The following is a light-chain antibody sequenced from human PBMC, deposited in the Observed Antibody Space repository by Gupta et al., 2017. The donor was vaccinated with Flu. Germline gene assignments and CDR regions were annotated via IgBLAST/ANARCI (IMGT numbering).Light chain of an antibody. CDR1: SSNIGSNN. CDR2: SNN. V-gene: IGLV1-44*01. CDR3: AAWDDSLNGVV. J-gene: IGLJ2*01. Sequence: RVTISCSGSSSNIGSNNVNWYQQLPGTAPNLLIYSNNQRPSGVPDRFSGSKSGTSASLAISGLQAEDEADYYCAAWDDSLNGVVFGGGTKLTVL.